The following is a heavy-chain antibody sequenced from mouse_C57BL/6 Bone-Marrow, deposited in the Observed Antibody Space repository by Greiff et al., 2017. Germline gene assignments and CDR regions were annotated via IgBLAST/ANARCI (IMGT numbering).Heavy chain of an antibody. V-gene: IGHV5-9-1*02. D-gene: IGHD2-4*01. CDR2: ISSGGDYI. J-gene: IGHJ3*01. Sequence: EVMLVESGEGLVKPGGSLKLSCAASGFTFSSYAMSWVRQTPEKRLEWVAYISSGGDYIYYADTVKGRFTISRDNARNTLYLQMSSLKSEDTAMYYCTRDQNYETWFAYWGQGTLVTVSA. CDR3: TRDQNYETWFAY. CDR1: GFTFSSYA.